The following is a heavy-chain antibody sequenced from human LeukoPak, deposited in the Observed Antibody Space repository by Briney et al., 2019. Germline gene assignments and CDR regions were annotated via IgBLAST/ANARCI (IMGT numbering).Heavy chain of an antibody. CDR2: INSDGSST. Sequence: GGSLRLSCAASGSTFSSYWMHWVRQAPRKGLVWVSRINSDGSSTSYADSVKGRFTISRDNAKNTLYLQMNSLRAEDTAVYYCARGVGYCSSTSCYWWFDPWGQGTLVTVSS. V-gene: IGHV3-74*01. D-gene: IGHD2-2*01. J-gene: IGHJ5*02. CDR3: ARGVGYCSSTSCYWWFDP. CDR1: GSTFSSYW.